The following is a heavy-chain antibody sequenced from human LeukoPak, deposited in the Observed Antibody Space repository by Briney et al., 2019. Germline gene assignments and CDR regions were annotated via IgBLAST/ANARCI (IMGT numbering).Heavy chain of an antibody. CDR3: ARDSVYATNWFDP. V-gene: IGHV4-59*01. D-gene: IGHD2-8*01. J-gene: IGHJ5*02. CDR1: GASISSSY. CDR2: IYYTGST. Sequence: SETLSLTCSVSGASISSSYWNWLRQPPGKGLEWIGYIYYTGSTNYNPSLTGRVTMSIDTSKNHFSLKLRSVTAADTAVYFCARDSVYATNWFDPWGQGTLVTVSS.